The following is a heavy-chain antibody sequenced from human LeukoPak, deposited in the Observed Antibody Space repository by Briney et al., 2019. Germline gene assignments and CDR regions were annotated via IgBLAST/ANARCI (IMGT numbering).Heavy chain of an antibody. CDR2: IIPIFGTA. D-gene: IGHD4-17*01. J-gene: IGHJ4*02. CDR1: GGTFSSYA. CDR3: AIGRLYGKNFDY. Sequence: ASVKVSCKASGGTFSSYAISWVRQAPGHGLEWMGRIIPIFGTANYAQKFQGRVTITTDESTSTAYMELSSLRSEDTAVYYCAIGRLYGKNFDYWGQGTLVTVSS. V-gene: IGHV1-69*05.